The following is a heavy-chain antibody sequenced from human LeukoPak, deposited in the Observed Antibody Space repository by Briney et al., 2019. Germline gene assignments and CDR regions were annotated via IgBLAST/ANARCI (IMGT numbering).Heavy chain of an antibody. CDR1: GGSISSYY. CDR2: ISYSGST. V-gene: IGHV4-59*01. D-gene: IGHD6-19*01. CDR3: SRGSGWYYY. Sequence: SETLSLTCTVSGGSISSYYWSWIRQPPGKGLEWIGYISYSGSTNYNPSLKSRVTISLDTSKNQFSLKLSSVTAADTAVYYCSRGSGWYYYWGQGTLVTVSS. J-gene: IGHJ4*02.